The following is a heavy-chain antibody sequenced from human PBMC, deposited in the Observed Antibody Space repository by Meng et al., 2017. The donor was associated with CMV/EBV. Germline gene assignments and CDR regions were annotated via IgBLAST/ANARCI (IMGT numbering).Heavy chain of an antibody. Sequence: GESLKISCAASGFTFSGSAMHWVRQASGKGLEWVGRIRSKANSYATAYAASVKGRFTISRDDSKNTAYLQMNSLKTEDTAVYYCTVRIAVAGTIAYWGQGTLVTVSS. CDR1: GFTFSGSA. D-gene: IGHD6-19*01. J-gene: IGHJ4*02. CDR2: IRSKANSYAT. CDR3: TVRIAVAGTIAY. V-gene: IGHV3-73*01.